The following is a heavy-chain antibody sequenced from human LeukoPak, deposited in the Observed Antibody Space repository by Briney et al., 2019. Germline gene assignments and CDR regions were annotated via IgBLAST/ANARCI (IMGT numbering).Heavy chain of an antibody. J-gene: IGHJ4*02. V-gene: IGHV3-33*01. D-gene: IGHD2-2*01. CDR1: GFTFSSYG. Sequence: GGSLRLSCAASGFTFSSYGMHWVRQGPGKGLEWVTAIWYDGSLKSYADSVRGRFTISRDNSENTLYLQMDSLRVEDTAVYYCARDHRGCSSTSCYPPPGYWGQGTLVTVSS. CDR2: IWYDGSLK. CDR3: ARDHRGCSSTSCYPPPGY.